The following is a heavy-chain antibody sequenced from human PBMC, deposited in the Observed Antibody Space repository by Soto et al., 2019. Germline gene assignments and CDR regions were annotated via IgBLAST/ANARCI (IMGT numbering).Heavy chain of an antibody. Sequence: VQLVQSGAEVKKPGSSVKLSCKASGGTFNRYTISWVRQAPGQGLEWMGGIIPIFGTANYAQKFQGRVAIIADESKSAAYMEVGSLRSEDTAVYYCALWGFRGGNNSKYNYSGMDVWGQGTTVTVSS. D-gene: IGHD1-1*01. J-gene: IGHJ6*02. CDR2: IIPIFGTA. CDR3: ALWGFRGGNNSKYNYSGMDV. CDR1: GGTFNRYT. V-gene: IGHV1-69*01.